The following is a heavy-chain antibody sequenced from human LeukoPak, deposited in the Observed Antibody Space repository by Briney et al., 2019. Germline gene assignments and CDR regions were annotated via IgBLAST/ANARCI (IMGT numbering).Heavy chain of an antibody. D-gene: IGHD3-10*01. CDR2: IYSDNT. J-gene: IGHJ4*02. CDR3: AREGEGILWFGELY. Sequence: PGGSLRLSCTVSGFTVSSNSMSWVRQAPGKGLEWVSFIYSDNTHYSDSVKGRFTISRDNSKNTLYLQMNSLRAEDTAVYYCAREGEGILWFGELYWGQGTLVTVSS. V-gene: IGHV3-53*01. CDR1: GFTVSSNS.